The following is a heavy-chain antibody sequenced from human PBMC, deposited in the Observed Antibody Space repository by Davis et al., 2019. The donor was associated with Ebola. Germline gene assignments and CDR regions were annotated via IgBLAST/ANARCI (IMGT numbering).Heavy chain of an antibody. CDR2: IYYSGST. D-gene: IGHD5-24*01. CDR1: GGSISSSSCC. Sequence: SETLSLTCAVSGGSISSSSCCWGWIRQPPGKGLEWIGSIYYSGSTYYNPSLKSRVTISVDTSNNQFSLKLSSVTAADTAVYYCARHHLETSNPGHFDYWGQGTLVTVSS. CDR3: ARHHLETSNPGHFDY. J-gene: IGHJ4*02. V-gene: IGHV4-39*01.